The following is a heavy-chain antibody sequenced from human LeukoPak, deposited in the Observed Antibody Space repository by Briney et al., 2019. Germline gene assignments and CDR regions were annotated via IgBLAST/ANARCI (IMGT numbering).Heavy chain of an antibody. CDR1: GYTFTSYG. Sequence: ASVKVSCKASGYTFTSYGISWVRQAPGQGLEWMGWISAYNGNTNYAQKLQGRVTMTTDTSTSTAYMELRSLRSDDTAVYHCARALYSSSAKVLGFFDYWGQGTLVTVSS. CDR2: ISAYNGNT. J-gene: IGHJ4*02. D-gene: IGHD6-6*01. CDR3: ARALYSSSAKVLGFFDY. V-gene: IGHV1-18*01.